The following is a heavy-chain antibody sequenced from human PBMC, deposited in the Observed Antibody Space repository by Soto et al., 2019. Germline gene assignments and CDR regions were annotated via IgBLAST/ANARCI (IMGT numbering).Heavy chain of an antibody. CDR1: GFTFISYA. D-gene: IGHD5-18*01. J-gene: IGHJ4*02. V-gene: IGHV3-23*01. CDR2: ISGSGGST. CDR3: AKGEYSYGFVFEDY. Sequence: GGSLRLSCAASGFTFISYAMSWVRQAPGKGLEWVSAISGSGGSTYYADSVKGRFTISRDNSKNTLYLQMNSLRAEDTAVYYCAKGEYSYGFVFEDYWGQGTLVTVSS.